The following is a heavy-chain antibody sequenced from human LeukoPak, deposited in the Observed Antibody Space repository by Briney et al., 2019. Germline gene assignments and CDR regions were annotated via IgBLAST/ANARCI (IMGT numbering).Heavy chain of an antibody. Sequence: GGSLRLSCAASGFTFSSYAMSWVRQAPGKGLEWVSGISGSGAATWFADSVKGRFTISRDNSKNTLFLQVNSLRVEDTAVYYCATEKGDSPDYWGQGTLVTVSS. CDR2: ISGSGAAT. V-gene: IGHV3-23*01. CDR3: ATEKGDSPDY. J-gene: IGHJ4*02. D-gene: IGHD2-21*01. CDR1: GFTFSSYA.